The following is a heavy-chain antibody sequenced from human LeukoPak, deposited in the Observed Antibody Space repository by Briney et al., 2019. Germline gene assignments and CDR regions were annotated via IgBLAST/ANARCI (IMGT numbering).Heavy chain of an antibody. CDR2: IYYSGST. V-gene: IGHV4-59*01. CDR3: AREGSRGYTDY. Sequence: PSETLSLTCTVSGGSISSYYWSWIRQPPGKGLEWIGYIYYSGSTNYNPSLKSRVTISVDTSKNQLSLKLSSVTAADTAVYYCAREGSRGYTDYWGQGTLVTVSS. D-gene: IGHD5-24*01. CDR1: GGSISSYY. J-gene: IGHJ4*02.